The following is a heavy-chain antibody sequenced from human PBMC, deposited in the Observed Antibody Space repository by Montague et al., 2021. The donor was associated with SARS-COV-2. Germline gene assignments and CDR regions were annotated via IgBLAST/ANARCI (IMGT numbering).Heavy chain of an antibody. CDR1: GGSISSGCYY. CDR2: IYYSVNT. V-gene: IGHV4-31*03. D-gene: IGHD2-2*02. Sequence: TLSLTCTVSGGSISSGCYYWSWIRQHPGNGLEWIGYIYYSVNTYYNPSLKSRVTISVDTTKNQFALKLSSVTAADTSVYYCARVIAGYCSSSSCYTGWFAPWGQGTLVTVSS. CDR3: ARVIAGYCSSSSCYTGWFAP. J-gene: IGHJ5*02.